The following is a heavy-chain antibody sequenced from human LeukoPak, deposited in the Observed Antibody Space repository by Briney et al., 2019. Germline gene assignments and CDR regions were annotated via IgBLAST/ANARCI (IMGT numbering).Heavy chain of an antibody. Sequence: SETLSLTCTVSGVSISSRSYYWGWIRQPPGKGLEWIGSIYYSGSTYYNPSLQSRVTISVDTSKNQFSLKLNSVTAADTAAYYCASFYCSGGSCYQYFSYYYMDVWGKGTTVTISS. D-gene: IGHD2-15*01. CDR1: GVSISSRSYY. CDR2: IYYSGST. J-gene: IGHJ6*03. CDR3: ASFYCSGGSCYQYFSYYYMDV. V-gene: IGHV4-39*01.